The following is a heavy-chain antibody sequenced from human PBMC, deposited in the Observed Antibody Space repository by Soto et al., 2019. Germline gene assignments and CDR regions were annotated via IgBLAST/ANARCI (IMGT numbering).Heavy chain of an antibody. V-gene: IGHV3-15*07. CDR2: IKSKTDGGTT. CDR3: ARSGYSYGPFDY. J-gene: IGHJ4*02. D-gene: IGHD5-18*01. Sequence: PGGSLRLSCAASGFTFSNAWMNWVRQAPGKGLEWVGRIKSKTDGGTTDYAAPVKGRFTISRDDSKNTLYLQMNSLRAEDTAVYYCARSGYSYGPFDYWGQGTLVTV. CDR1: GFTFSNAW.